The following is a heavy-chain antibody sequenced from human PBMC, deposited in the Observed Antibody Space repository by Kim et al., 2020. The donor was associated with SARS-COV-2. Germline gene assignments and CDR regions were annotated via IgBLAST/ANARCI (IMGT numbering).Heavy chain of an antibody. D-gene: IGHD6-13*01. Sequence: SETLSLSCTVSGGSISDSNYYWGWIRQPPGKGLEWIGTIYYSGSTYYNPSFKSRVTISVDTSKNQFSLNLSSVTAADTAVYYCANTVGGYRNSWYSNYWGRGTLVTVSS. CDR3: ANTVGGYRNSWYSNY. CDR2: IYYSGST. J-gene: IGHJ4*02. CDR1: GGSISDSNYY. V-gene: IGHV4-39*01.